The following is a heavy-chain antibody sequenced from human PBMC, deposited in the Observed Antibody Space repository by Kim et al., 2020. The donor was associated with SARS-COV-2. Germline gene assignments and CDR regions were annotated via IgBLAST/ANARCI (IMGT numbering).Heavy chain of an antibody. J-gene: IGHJ6*03. CDR1: GYTFTSYA. CDR2: INAGNGNT. Sequence: ASVKVSCKASGYTFTSYAMHWVRQAPGQRLEWMGWINAGNGNTKYSQKFQGRVTITRDTSASTAYMELSSLRSEDTAVYYCARDRAILITIFGVVIIYYYYYYMDVWGKGTTVTVSS. CDR3: ARDRAILITIFGVVIIYYYYYYMDV. D-gene: IGHD3-3*01. V-gene: IGHV1-3*01.